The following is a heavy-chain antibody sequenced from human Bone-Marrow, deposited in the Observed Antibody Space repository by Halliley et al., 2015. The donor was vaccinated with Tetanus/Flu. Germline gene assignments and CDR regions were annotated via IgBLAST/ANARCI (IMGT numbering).Heavy chain of an antibody. D-gene: IGHD3-16*01. CDR3: ARDWGSYYYGLDV. V-gene: IGHV3-23*01. CDR2: ISGRGDNT. CDR1: GFTFNNYA. J-gene: IGHJ6*02. Sequence: SLRLSCAATGFTFNNYAMDWVRQPPGKGLEWVSAISGRGDNTFYADSVKGRFTISRDNAKNLLHLQMTNVRVEDTAVYYCARDWGSYYYGLDVWGQGTTVTVSS.